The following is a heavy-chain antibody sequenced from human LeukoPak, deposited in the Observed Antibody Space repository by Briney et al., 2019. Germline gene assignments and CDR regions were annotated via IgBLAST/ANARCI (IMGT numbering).Heavy chain of an antibody. V-gene: IGHV4-59*11. CDR3: ARCRRAAAGTAFDS. CDR2: IYYGGST. Sequence: SETLSLTCTVSGCSISSHCWSWLRQRPGKGLEWFGYIYYGGSTYYNPSLKSGVTITVDTSKNQFSLKLSSVTAADTAVDYCARCRRAAAGTAFDSWGQGTLATVSS. CDR1: GCSISSHC. J-gene: IGHJ5*01. D-gene: IGHD6-13*01.